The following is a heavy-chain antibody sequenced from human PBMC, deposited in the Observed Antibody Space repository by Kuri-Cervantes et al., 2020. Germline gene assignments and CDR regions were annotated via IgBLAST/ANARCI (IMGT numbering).Heavy chain of an antibody. Sequence: GGSLRLSCTASGFTFGDYAMSWVRQAPGKGLEWVGFIRSKAYGGTTEYAASVKGRFTISRDDSKSIAYLQMNSLKTEDTAVYYCTRDQEWLGSYYYYMDVWGKGTTVTVSS. CDR2: IRSKAYGGTT. CDR3: TRDQEWLGSYYYYMDV. J-gene: IGHJ6*03. V-gene: IGHV3-49*04. CDR1: GFTFGDYA. D-gene: IGHD6-19*01.